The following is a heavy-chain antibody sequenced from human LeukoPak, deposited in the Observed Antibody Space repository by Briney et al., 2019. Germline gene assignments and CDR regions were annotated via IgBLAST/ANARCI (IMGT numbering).Heavy chain of an antibody. CDR2: IWYDGSNK. J-gene: IGHJ4*02. V-gene: IGHV3-33*01. CDR3: ARDVYGFDY. D-gene: IGHD4-17*01. Sequence: LEWVAVIWYDGSNKYYADSVKGRFTISRDNSKNTLYLQMNSLRAEDTAVYYCARDVYGFDYWGQGTLVTVSS.